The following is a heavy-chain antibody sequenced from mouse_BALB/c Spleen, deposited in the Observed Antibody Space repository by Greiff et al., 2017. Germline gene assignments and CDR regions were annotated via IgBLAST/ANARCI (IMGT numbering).Heavy chain of an antibody. CDR1: GYTFTSYW. CDR2: IDPSDSYT. CDR3: TRSGATYAMDY. V-gene: IGHV1S127*01. D-gene: IGHD3-1*01. Sequence: VKLQQPGAELVKPGASVKMSCKASGYTFTSYWMHWVKQRPGQGLEWIGTIDPSDSYTSYNQKFKGKATLTVDTSSSTAYMQLSSLTSEDSAVYYCTRSGATYAMDYWGQGTSVTVSS. J-gene: IGHJ4*01.